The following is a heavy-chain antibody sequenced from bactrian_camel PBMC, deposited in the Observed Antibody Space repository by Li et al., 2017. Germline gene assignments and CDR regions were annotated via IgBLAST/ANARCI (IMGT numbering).Heavy chain of an antibody. D-gene: IGHD6*01. V-gene: IGHV3S53*01. J-gene: IGHJ4*01. CDR1: GYLAGSHC. Sequence: VQLVESGGGSVQAGGSLTLSCAASGYLAGSHCMGWFRQPPGKEREGVAVIDKDGSTTYVDSVKGRFTITRDNAKNTLYLDMSSLNPEDTAVYYCAADGVNLQLARGYSYWGQGTQVTVS. CDR2: IDKDGST. CDR3: AADGVNLQLARGYSY.